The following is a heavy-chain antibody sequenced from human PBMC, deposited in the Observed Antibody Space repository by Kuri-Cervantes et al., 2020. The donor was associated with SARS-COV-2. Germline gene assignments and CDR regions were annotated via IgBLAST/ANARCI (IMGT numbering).Heavy chain of an antibody. Sequence: ASVKVSCKASGYTFTSYGISWVRQAPGQGLEWMGWISAYNGNTNYAQKLQGRVTMTTDTSTSTAYMELRSLRSEDTAVYYCARDAYDSSGYYYQFVYWGQGTLVTVSS. CDR3: ARDAYDSSGYYYQFVY. CDR1: GYTFTSYG. CDR2: ISAYNGNT. J-gene: IGHJ4*02. V-gene: IGHV1-18*01. D-gene: IGHD3-22*01.